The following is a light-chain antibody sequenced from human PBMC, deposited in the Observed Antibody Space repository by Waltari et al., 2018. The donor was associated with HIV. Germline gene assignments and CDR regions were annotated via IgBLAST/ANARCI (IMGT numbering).Light chain of an antibody. CDR2: AVS. Sequence: QSALTQPASVSGSPGQSITISCTGTSSDVGGYNYVSWYQQHPGKAPKLMIYAVSNRPSGVSNSFSGSKSGNTASLTISGLQAEDEAEYYCSSYTSSRSYVFGTGTRVTV. CDR1: SSDVGGYNY. V-gene: IGLV2-14*03. J-gene: IGLJ1*01. CDR3: SSYTSSRSYV.